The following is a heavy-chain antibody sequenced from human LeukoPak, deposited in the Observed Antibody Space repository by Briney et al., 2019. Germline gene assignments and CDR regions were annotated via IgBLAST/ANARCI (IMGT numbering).Heavy chain of an antibody. CDR2: IHYSGST. CDR3: ARGDDPNAFDI. V-gene: IGHV4-59*12. CDR1: NGPISSYY. Sequence: PSETLSLTCTVSNGPISSYYWSWIRQPPGKGLEWIGYIHYSGSTNYNPSLKSRVTISVDTSKNQFSLKLSSVTAADTAVYYCARGDDPNAFDIWGQGTMVTVSS. J-gene: IGHJ3*02.